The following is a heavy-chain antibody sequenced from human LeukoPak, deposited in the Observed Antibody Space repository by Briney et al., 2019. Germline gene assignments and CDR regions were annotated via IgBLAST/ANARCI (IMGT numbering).Heavy chain of an antibody. CDR3: ARVISIGQPPYFYYMDV. J-gene: IGHJ6*03. Sequence: SVKVSCKASGDTLSSHGFSWVRQAPGQGLEWMGRIIPIFGTVNYAQNFQGRVTITADESTSTAYMDLSSLRSEDTAVYYCARVISIGQPPYFYYMDVWGKGTTVTVSS. V-gene: IGHV1-69*13. CDR1: GDTLSSHG. CDR2: IIPIFGTV. D-gene: IGHD6-6*01.